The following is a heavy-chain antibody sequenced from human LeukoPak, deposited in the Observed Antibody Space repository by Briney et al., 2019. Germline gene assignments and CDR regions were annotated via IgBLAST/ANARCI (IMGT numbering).Heavy chain of an antibody. Sequence: SETLSLTCTVSGGSISSSSYYWGWIRQPPGKGLEWIGSIYYSRSTYYNPSLKSRVTISVDTSKNQFSLKLSSVTAADTAVYYCATCRDEFGDYGFTSWGQGTLVTVSS. CDR1: GGSISSSSYY. V-gene: IGHV4-39*01. CDR3: ATCRDEFGDYGFTS. CDR2: IYYSRST. J-gene: IGHJ5*02. D-gene: IGHD4-17*01.